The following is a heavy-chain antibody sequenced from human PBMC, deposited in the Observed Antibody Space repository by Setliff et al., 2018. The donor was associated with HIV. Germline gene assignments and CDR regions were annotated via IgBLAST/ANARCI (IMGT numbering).Heavy chain of an antibody. CDR3: ARVFPPIRGAPFGTPPGAFDI. CDR1: GGSISPYY. D-gene: IGHD2-21*01. Sequence: PSETLSLTCSVSGGSISPYYWSWIRQPAGKGLEWIGRIYISGNTIYNPSLKSRVTMSVDTSKNQFSLILNSLTAADTAVYYCARVFPPIRGAPFGTPPGAFDIWGQGTKVTVS. V-gene: IGHV4-4*07. J-gene: IGHJ3*02. CDR2: IYISGNT.